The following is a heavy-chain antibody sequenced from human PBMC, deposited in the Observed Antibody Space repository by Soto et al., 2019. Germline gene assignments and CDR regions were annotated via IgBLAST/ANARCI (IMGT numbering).Heavy chain of an antibody. J-gene: IGHJ4*02. D-gene: IGHD2-2*01. CDR1: GGSISSGDYY. Sequence: SETLSLTCTVSGGSISSGDYYWSWIRQPPGKGLEWIGYIYYSGSTYYNPSLKSPVTISVDTSKNQFSLKLSSVTAADTAVYYCAREGDCSSTSCLGSIHYRCQGTLVTVSS. CDR3: AREGDCSSTSCLGSIHY. CDR2: IYYSGST. V-gene: IGHV4-30-4*01.